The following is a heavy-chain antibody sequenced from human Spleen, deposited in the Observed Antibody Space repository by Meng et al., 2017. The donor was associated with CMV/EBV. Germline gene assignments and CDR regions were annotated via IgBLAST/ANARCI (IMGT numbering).Heavy chain of an antibody. CDR2: ISGSGGST. Sequence: TFSSYAMSWVRQAPGKGLEWVSAISGSGGSTYYADSVKGRFTISRDNSKNMLYLQMNSLRAEDTAVYYCAKVNIVVVPAAKGPWFDPWGQGTLVTVSS. CDR1: TFSSYA. J-gene: IGHJ5*02. D-gene: IGHD2-2*01. CDR3: AKVNIVVVPAAKGPWFDP. V-gene: IGHV3-23*01.